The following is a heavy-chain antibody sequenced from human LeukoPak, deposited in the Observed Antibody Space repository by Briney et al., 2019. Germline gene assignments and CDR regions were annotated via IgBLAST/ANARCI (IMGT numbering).Heavy chain of an antibody. Sequence: SETLSLTCTVSGGSISSGSYYWSWVRQPAGKGLEWIGRIYTSGSTNYNPSLKSRVTISVDTSKNQFSLKLSSVTAADTAVYYCARAADSSGYYYWGQGTLVTVSS. D-gene: IGHD3-22*01. CDR2: IYTSGST. V-gene: IGHV4-61*02. CDR3: ARAADSSGYYY. J-gene: IGHJ4*02. CDR1: GGSISSGSYY.